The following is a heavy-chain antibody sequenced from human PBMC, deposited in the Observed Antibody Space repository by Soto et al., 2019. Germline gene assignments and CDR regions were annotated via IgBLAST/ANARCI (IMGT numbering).Heavy chain of an antibody. J-gene: IGHJ4*02. V-gene: IGHV1-46*01. Sequence: GASVKVSCKVSGYTFTSYYMHWVRQAPGQGLEWMGIINPSGGSTSYAQKFQGRVTMTRDTSTSTVYMELSSLRSEDTAVYYCARDSGRWTPTNYWGQGTLVTVSS. CDR3: ARDSGRWTPTNY. CDR2: INPSGGST. CDR1: GYTFTSYY. D-gene: IGHD3-10*01.